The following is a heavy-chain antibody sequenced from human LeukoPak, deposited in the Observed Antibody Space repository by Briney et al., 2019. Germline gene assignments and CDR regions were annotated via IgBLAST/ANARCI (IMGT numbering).Heavy chain of an antibody. D-gene: IGHD2-8*01. CDR1: GFTFSSAP. CDR2: IGGSGGNT. CDR3: AQWHTVNY. V-gene: IGHV3-23*01. J-gene: IGHJ4*02. Sequence: GGSLRLSCAASGFTFSSAPMSWVRQAPGKGLEWVSVIGGSGGNTNYADSVRGRFTISRDNSKNTLYLQMNSLRAEDTAVYYCAQWHTVNYWGQGTLVTVSS.